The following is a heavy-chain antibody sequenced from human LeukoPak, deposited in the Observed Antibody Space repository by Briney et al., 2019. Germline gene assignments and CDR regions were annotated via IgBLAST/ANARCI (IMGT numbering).Heavy chain of an antibody. CDR3: ARAQLVDY. CDR2: IKEDGSRQ. Sequence: GGSLRLSCAASGFTFSTYWMSWVRQTPGKGLEWVANIKEDGSRQYYVDSVKGRFTISRDNAKNSLYLQMNSLRAEDTAVYYCARAQLVDYWGQGTLVTVSS. J-gene: IGHJ4*02. V-gene: IGHV3-7*01. D-gene: IGHD6-13*01. CDR1: GFTFSTYW.